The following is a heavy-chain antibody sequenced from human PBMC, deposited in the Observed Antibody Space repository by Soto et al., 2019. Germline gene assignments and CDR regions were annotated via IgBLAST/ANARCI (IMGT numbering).Heavy chain of an antibody. D-gene: IGHD1-20*01. Sequence: EVLLVESGGGLVQPGGSLKLSCAASGFAFKDSSIHWVRQASGKGLEWVGSIRDRAWSYATAYAASVKVSFTISRDDSTNTAYLQMNSLKTEDTAIYYCTRLITAAPDYWGQGTLVTVSS. CDR2: IRDRAWSYAT. J-gene: IGHJ4*02. V-gene: IGHV3-73*01. CDR3: TRLITAAPDY. CDR1: GFAFKDSS.